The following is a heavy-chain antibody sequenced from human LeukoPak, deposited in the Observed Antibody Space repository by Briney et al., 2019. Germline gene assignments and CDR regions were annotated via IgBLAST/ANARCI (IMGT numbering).Heavy chain of an antibody. V-gene: IGHV3-23*01. CDR3: AKAALSAYCGGDCYSSYY. Sequence: GGSLRLSCAASGFTFSTYAMSWVRQAPGKGLEWVSGISDSGGSTYYADSVKGRFTISRDNSKNTLYLQMNSLRAEDTALYYCAKAALSAYCGGDCYSSYYWGQGTLGTVSS. CDR1: GFTFSTYA. J-gene: IGHJ4*02. D-gene: IGHD2-21*02. CDR2: ISDSGGST.